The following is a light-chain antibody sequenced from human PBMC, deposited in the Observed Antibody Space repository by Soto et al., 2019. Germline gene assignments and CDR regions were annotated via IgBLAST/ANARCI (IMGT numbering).Light chain of an antibody. CDR2: KAS. CDR1: QTISSW. V-gene: IGKV1-5*03. J-gene: IGKJ1*01. CDR3: QHYNSYSEA. Sequence: DIQMTQSTSTLSGSVGDRVTITCRASQTISSWLAWYQQKPGKAPKLLIYKASTLKSGVPSRFSGSGSGTEFTLTISSLQPDDFATYYCQHYNSYSEAFGQGTKVEIK.